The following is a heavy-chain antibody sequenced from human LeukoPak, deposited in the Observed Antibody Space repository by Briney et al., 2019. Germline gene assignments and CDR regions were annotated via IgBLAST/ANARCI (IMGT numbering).Heavy chain of an antibody. Sequence: PGGSLRLSCVASGFTFSSYAMHWVRQTPGKGLEYVSGINSNGGSTHYANSVKGRFTISRDNSKNTLYLQMNSLRAEDTAVYYCAKDDSSSRYLLVAFDIWGQGTMVTVSS. CDR3: AKDDSSSRYLLVAFDI. CDR2: INSNGGST. V-gene: IGHV3-64*01. D-gene: IGHD6-13*01. J-gene: IGHJ3*02. CDR1: GFTFSSYA.